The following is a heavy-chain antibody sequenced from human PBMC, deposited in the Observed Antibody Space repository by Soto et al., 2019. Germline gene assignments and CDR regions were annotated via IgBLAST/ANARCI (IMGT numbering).Heavy chain of an antibody. V-gene: IGHV4-59*01. CDR3: ASLKGDYYYYYYMDV. D-gene: IGHD3-16*01. Sequence: TSETLSLTCTVSGGSISSYYWSWIRQPPGKGLEWIGYIYYSGSTNYNPSLKSRVTISVDTSKNQFSLKLSSVTAADTAVYYCASLKGDYYYYYYMDVWGKGTTVTVSS. J-gene: IGHJ6*03. CDR2: IYYSGST. CDR1: GGSISSYY.